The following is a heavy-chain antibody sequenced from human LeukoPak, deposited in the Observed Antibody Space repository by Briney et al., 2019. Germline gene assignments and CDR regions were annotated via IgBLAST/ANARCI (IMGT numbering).Heavy chain of an antibody. V-gene: IGHV3-53*01. D-gene: IGHD4-23*01. Sequence: GGSLRLSCAASGLTVSSNYMSWVRQAPGKGLEWVSVIYSGGSRYYADSVKGRFTISRDNSKNTLYLQMNSLRAEDTAVYYCGRSWAVVSPLDYWGQGTLVTVSS. CDR1: GLTVSSNY. J-gene: IGHJ4*02. CDR3: GRSWAVVSPLDY. CDR2: IYSGGSR.